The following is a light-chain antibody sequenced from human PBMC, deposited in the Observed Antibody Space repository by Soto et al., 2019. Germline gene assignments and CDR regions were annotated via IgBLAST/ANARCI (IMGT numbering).Light chain of an antibody. CDR3: QQFNSYPIT. CDR2: DVS. CDR1: QDIRGA. Sequence: AIPVTQSPSSLSASVGDRVTMTCRASQDIRGALAWYQQKSGKHPNLLIYDVSTLEGGVPSRFSGSGSGTEFTLTISSLQPEDFGTYYCQQFNSYPITFGHGTRLEIK. J-gene: IGKJ5*01. V-gene: IGKV1-13*02.